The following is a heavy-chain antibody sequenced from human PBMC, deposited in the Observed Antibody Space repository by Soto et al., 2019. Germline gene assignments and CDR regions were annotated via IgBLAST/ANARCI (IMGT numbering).Heavy chain of an antibody. CDR1: GGSISSGDYY. D-gene: IGHD3-22*01. Sequence: QVQLQESGPGLVKPSQTLSLTCTVSGGSISSGDYYWSWIRQPPGKGLEWIGYIYYSGSTYYNPSPKSRVTISVDTSKNQFSLKLSSVTAADTAVYYCAREIRQTPRKYYYDSSGFIDYWGQGTLVTVSS. CDR2: IYYSGST. J-gene: IGHJ4*02. V-gene: IGHV4-30-4*01. CDR3: AREIRQTPRKYYYDSSGFIDY.